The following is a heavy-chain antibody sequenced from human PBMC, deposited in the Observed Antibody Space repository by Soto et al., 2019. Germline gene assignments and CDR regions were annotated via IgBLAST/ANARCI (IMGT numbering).Heavy chain of an antibody. D-gene: IGHD1-26*01. Sequence: GGSLRLSCAASGFTFSSYGMHWVRQAPGKGLEWVAVIWYDGSNKYYADSVKGRFTISRDNSKNTLYLQMNSLRAEDTAVYYCARDFQRQRVGATSDSGYWGQGTLVTVSS. CDR3: ARDFQRQRVGATSDSGY. J-gene: IGHJ4*02. CDR1: GFTFSSYG. V-gene: IGHV3-33*01. CDR2: IWYDGSNK.